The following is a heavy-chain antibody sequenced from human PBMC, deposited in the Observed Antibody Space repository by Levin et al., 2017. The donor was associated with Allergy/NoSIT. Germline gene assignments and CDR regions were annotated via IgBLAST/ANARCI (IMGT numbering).Heavy chain of an antibody. V-gene: IGHV3-30*18. CDR1: GFTFSSYG. CDR3: AKEYSGYDVAVFDY. Sequence: GGSLRLSCAASGFTFSSYGMHWVRQAPGKGLEWVAVISYDGSNKYYADSVKGRFTISRDNSKNTLYLQMNSLRAEDTAVYYCAKEYSGYDVAVFDYWGQGTLVTVSS. D-gene: IGHD5-12*01. J-gene: IGHJ4*02. CDR2: ISYDGSNK.